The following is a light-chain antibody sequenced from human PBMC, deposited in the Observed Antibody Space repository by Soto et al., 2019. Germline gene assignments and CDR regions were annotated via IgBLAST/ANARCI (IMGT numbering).Light chain of an antibody. V-gene: IGKV3-20*01. CDR2: GAS. J-gene: IGKJ5*01. CDR1: QSVSSSY. CDR3: QQYGSSSSIT. Sequence: EIVLTQSPGTLSLSPGERATLSCRASQSVSSSYLAWYQQKPGQAPRLLIYGASSRATGIPDRFSGSGSGTDFTLTISRLEPEDFAVYYCQQYGSSSSITFGQGTRLEI.